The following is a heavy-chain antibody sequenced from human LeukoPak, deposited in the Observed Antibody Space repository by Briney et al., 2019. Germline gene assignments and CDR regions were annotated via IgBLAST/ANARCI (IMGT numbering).Heavy chain of an antibody. CDR3: AKAGPTRITIFGVVSDYMDV. CDR2: IRYDGSNK. D-gene: IGHD3-3*01. Sequence: GGSLRLSCAASGFTFSSYGMHWVRQAPGKGLEWVAFIRYDGSNKYYADSVKGRFTISRDNSKNTLYLQMNSLRAEDTAVYYCAKAGPTRITIFGVVSDYMDVWGQGTLVTVSS. V-gene: IGHV3-30*02. CDR1: GFTFSSYG. J-gene: IGHJ4*02.